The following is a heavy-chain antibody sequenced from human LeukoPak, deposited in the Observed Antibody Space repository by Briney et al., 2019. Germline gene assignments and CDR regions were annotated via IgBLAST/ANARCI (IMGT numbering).Heavy chain of an antibody. CDR3: ARARLIPNVVTILEY. V-gene: IGHV1-46*01. CDR1: EYTLTDLS. CDR2: INPSGGRT. J-gene: IGHJ4*02. Sequence: ASVRVSCKVSEYTLTDLSMHWVRQAPGERPEWMGLINPSGGRTSYAQKFEGRVTMTRDTSTSTVYMELSRLRSEDTAVYYCARARLIPNVVTILEYWGQGTLVTVSS. D-gene: IGHD2-21*02.